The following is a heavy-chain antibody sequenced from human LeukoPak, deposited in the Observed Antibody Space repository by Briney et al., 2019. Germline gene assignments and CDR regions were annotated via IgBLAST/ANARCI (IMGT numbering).Heavy chain of an antibody. V-gene: IGHV3-53*01. CDR2: IYSGGGT. CDR3: TRNRPETPLGY. D-gene: IGHD1-14*01. CDR1: GFTFSGYA. Sequence: PGGSLRLSCAASGFTFSGYAMSWVRQAPGKGLEWVALIYSGGGTVYADSVKGRFTISRDSSKNTLFLQMNSLKPEDTAMYHCTRNRPETPLGYWGQGTLVTVSS. J-gene: IGHJ4*02.